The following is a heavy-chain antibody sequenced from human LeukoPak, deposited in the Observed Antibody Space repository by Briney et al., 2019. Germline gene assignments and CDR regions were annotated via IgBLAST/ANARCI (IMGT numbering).Heavy chain of an antibody. CDR2: ISSSSSYI. CDR3: AREYGGNLDWYFDL. D-gene: IGHD4-23*01. CDR1: GFTFSTYW. Sequence: NPGGSLRLSCVVSGFTFSTYWMSWVRQAPGKGLEWVSSISSSSSYIYYADSVKGRFTISRDNAKNSLYLQMNSLRAEDTAVYYCAREYGGNLDWYFDLWGRGTLVTVSS. J-gene: IGHJ2*01. V-gene: IGHV3-21*01.